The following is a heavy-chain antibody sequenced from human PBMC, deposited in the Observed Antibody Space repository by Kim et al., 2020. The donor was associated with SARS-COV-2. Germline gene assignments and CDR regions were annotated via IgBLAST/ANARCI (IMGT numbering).Heavy chain of an antibody. D-gene: IGHD3-9*01. V-gene: IGHV3-23*01. Sequence: ADAVEGRCSISRDNSKSTLFMQMNSLRAEDTAVYCCGKKMEILTGYDDYWGQGTLVTVSS. CDR3: GKKMEILTGYDDY. J-gene: IGHJ4*02.